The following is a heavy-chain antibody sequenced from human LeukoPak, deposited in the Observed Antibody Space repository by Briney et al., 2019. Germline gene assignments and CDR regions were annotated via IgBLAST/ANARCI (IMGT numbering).Heavy chain of an antibody. D-gene: IGHD3-22*01. CDR3: ARDRRYYDSSAYIRGFYY. CDR2: IYHSGST. Sequence: SETLSLTCAVSGGSISSSDWWSWVRQPPGKGLEWIGEIYHSGSTNYNPSLKSRVTISVDKSKNQFSLNLSSVTAADTAVYYCARDRRYYDSSAYIRGFYYWGQGTLVTVSS. CDR1: GGSISSSDW. V-gene: IGHV4-4*02. J-gene: IGHJ4*02.